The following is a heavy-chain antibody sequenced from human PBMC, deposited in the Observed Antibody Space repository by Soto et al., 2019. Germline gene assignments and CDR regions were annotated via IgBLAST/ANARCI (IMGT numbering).Heavy chain of an antibody. V-gene: IGHV3-33*01. CDR1: GFTFSSYG. J-gene: IGHJ6*03. CDR2: IWYDGSNK. D-gene: IGHD7-27*01. CDR3: ARDLAPTGDYYYYMDV. Sequence: GGSLRLSCAASGFTFSSYGMHWVRQAPGKGLEWVAVIWYDGSNKYYADSVKGRFTISRDNSKNTLYLKMNSLRAEDTAVYYCARDLAPTGDYYYYMDVWGKGTTVTVSS.